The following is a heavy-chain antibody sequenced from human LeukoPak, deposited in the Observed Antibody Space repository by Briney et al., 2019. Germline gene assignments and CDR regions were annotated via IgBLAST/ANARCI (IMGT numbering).Heavy chain of an antibody. CDR3: AKTEGLYHYDSSGYHINWFDP. J-gene: IGHJ5*02. CDR1: GFTFSSYA. CDR2: ISGSGGST. D-gene: IGHD3-22*01. V-gene: IGHV3-23*01. Sequence: GGSLRLPCAASGFTFSSYAMSWVRQAPGKGLEWVSAISGSGGSTYYADSVKGRFTISRDNSKNTLYLQMNSLRAEDTAVYYCAKTEGLYHYDSSGYHINWFDPWGQGTLVTVSS.